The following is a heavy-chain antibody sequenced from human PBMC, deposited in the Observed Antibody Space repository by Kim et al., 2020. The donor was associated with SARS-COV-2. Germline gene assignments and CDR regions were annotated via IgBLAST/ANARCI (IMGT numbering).Heavy chain of an antibody. CDR3: ARGPQIPVGSYKQFDY. J-gene: IGHJ4*02. CDR2: IWYDGSNK. V-gene: IGHV3-33*01. Sequence: GGSLRLSCAASGFTFSSYGMHWVRQAPGKGLEWVAVIWYDGSNKYYADSVKGRFTISRDNSKNTLYLQMNSLRAEDTAVYYCARGPQIPVGSYKQFDYWGQGTLVTVSS. D-gene: IGHD1-26*01. CDR1: GFTFSSYG.